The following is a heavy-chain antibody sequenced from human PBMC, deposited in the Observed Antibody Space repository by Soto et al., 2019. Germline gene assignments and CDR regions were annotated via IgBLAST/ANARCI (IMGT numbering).Heavy chain of an antibody. Sequence: QVQLQESGPGLVKPSETLSLTCTVSGCSISSYYWSWMPQPPGQGLQWLGYIYYSGSTNYNPSLRSRVTSSVDTSKNQFSLKPSAGTAADTAVYYCARLVRYCSGGSCFFTRDAFVIGGQGTMVTVS. J-gene: IGHJ3*02. D-gene: IGHD2-15*01. CDR2: IYYSGST. CDR1: GCSISSYY. V-gene: IGHV4-59*08. CDR3: ARLVRYCSGGSCFFTRDAFVI.